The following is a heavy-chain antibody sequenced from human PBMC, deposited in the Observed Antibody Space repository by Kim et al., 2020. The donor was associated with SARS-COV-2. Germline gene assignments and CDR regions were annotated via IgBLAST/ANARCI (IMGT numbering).Heavy chain of an antibody. D-gene: IGHD2-15*01. CDR1: GGSISSGGYY. CDR2: IYYSGST. V-gene: IGHV4-31*03. J-gene: IGHJ5*02. CDR3: ARVEVGGYCSGGSCYSDVWFDP. Sequence: SETLSLTCTVSGGSISSGGYYWSWIRQHPGKGLEWIGYIYYSGSTYYNPSLKSRVTISVDTSKNQFSLKLSSVTAADTAVYYCARVEVGGYCSGGSCYSDVWFDPWGQGTLVTVSS.